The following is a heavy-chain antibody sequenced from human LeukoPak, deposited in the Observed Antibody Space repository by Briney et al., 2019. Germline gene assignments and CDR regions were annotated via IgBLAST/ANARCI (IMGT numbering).Heavy chain of an antibody. Sequence: GGSLRLSCAASGFTFSSYSMNWVRQAPGKGLEWVSSISSSSSYIYYADSVKGRFTISRDNAKNSLFLQMNSLRAEDTAVYYCASYSSTLGSSDYWGQGTLVTVSS. V-gene: IGHV3-21*06. D-gene: IGHD2-15*01. CDR2: ISSSSSYI. CDR1: GFTFSSYS. J-gene: IGHJ4*02. CDR3: ASYSSTLGSSDY.